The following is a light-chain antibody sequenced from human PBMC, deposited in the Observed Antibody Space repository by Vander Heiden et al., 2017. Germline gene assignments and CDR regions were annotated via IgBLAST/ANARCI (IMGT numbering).Light chain of an antibody. CDR2: GAS. CDR3: QQYGSAPLT. V-gene: IGKV3-20*01. Sequence: DIVLTQSPGTLSLSPGERATLSCRASQSISSSYLAWYQQKPAQAPRLLIYGASIRATGIPTRFSGSGSGTDFTLTISRLEREDFAVYYCQQYGSAPLTFGGGTKVEIK. J-gene: IGKJ4*01. CDR1: QSISSSY.